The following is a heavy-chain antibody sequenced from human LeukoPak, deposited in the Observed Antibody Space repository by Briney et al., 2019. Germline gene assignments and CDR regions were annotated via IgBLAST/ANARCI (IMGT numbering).Heavy chain of an antibody. CDR3: AKGFKFAVLGY. V-gene: IGHV3-33*06. J-gene: IGHJ4*02. CDR2: IWYDGSNK. D-gene: IGHD1-1*01. CDR1: GFTFSSYG. Sequence: GGSLRLSCAASGFTFSSYGMHWVRQAPGKGLEWVAVIWYDGSNKYYADSVEGRFTISRDNSKNTLYLQMNSLRAEDTAVYYCAKGFKFAVLGYWGQGTLVTVSS.